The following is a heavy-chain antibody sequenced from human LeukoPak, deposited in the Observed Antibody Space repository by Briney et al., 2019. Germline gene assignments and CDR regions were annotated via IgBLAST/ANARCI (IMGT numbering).Heavy chain of an antibody. D-gene: IGHD1-26*01. V-gene: IGHV3-23*01. CDR1: GFTFSRYA. Sequence: GGSLSLSCAASGFTFSRYAMSWVRQAPGKGLEWVSDICGRGGSTYYADSVKGRFTISGDNSKNTLYLQMNSLRAEDTAVYYCAKEVGARDAFDIWGQGKLVTVSP. J-gene: IGHJ3*02. CDR3: AKEVGARDAFDI. CDR2: ICGRGGST.